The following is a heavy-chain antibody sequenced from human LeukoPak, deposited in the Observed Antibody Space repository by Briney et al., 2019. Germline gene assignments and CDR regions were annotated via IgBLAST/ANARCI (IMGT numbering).Heavy chain of an antibody. CDR3: TTGGYGGQFDY. CDR1: GFTISNYY. D-gene: IGHD5-12*01. CDR2: IKSKTDGGTT. V-gene: IGHV3-15*01. J-gene: IGHJ4*02. Sequence: GGSLRLSCAASGFTISNYYMSWVRQAPGKGLEWVGRIKSKTDGGTTDYAAPVKGRFTISRDDSKNTLYLQMNSLKTEDTAVYYCTTGGYGGQFDYWGQGTLVTVSS.